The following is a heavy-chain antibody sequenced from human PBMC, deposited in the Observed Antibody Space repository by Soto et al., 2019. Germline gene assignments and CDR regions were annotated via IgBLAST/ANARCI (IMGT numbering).Heavy chain of an antibody. V-gene: IGHV4-30-4*01. J-gene: IGHJ6*02. CDR3: ARDREVRGATYYYYGMDV. D-gene: IGHD3-10*01. CDR1: GGSISSGDYY. Sequence: SETLSLTCTVSGGSISSGDYYWSWIRQPPGKGLEWIGYIYYSGSTYYNPSLKSRVTISVDTSKNQFSLKLSSVTAADTAVYYCARDREVRGATYYYYGMDVWGQGTTVTVAS. CDR2: IYYSGST.